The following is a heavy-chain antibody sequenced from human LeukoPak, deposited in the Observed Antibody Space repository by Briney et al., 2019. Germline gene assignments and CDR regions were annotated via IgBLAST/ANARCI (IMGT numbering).Heavy chain of an antibody. Sequence: PGGSLRLSCAASGFTFSSYAMSWVRQAPGKGLEWVSAISGSGGSTLYTDSVKGRFTISRDNPKNTLYLQMNSLRAEDTAVYYCAKEWWELLDYFDYWGQGTLVTVSS. D-gene: IGHD1-26*01. CDR1: GFTFSSYA. CDR3: AKEWWELLDYFDY. CDR2: ISGSGGST. V-gene: IGHV3-23*01. J-gene: IGHJ4*02.